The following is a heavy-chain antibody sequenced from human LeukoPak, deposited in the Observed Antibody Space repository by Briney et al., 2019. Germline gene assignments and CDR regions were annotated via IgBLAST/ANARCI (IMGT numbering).Heavy chain of an antibody. CDR2: ISYDGSNK. V-gene: IGHV3-30*03. D-gene: IGHD3-3*01. CDR1: GFTFSSYG. J-gene: IGHJ4*02. Sequence: QPGRSLRLSCAASGFTFSSYGMHWVRQAPGKGLEWVAVISYDGSNKYYADSVRGRFTISRDNSKNTLYLQMNSLRAEDTAVYYCAREDQVGPSGYSPFDYWGQGTLVTVSS. CDR3: AREDQVGPSGYSPFDY.